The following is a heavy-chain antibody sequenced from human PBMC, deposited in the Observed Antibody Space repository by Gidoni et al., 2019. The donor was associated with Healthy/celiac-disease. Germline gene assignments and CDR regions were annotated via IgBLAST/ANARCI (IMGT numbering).Heavy chain of an antibody. CDR2: ISWNSGSI. J-gene: IGHJ6*02. CDR1: GFTFDDYA. Sequence: EVQLVESGGGLVKPGRSLRLSCAASGFTFDDYAMHWVRQAPGKGLEWVSGISWNSGSIGYADSVKGRFTISRDNAKNSLYLQMNSLRAEDTALYYCAKGIAARRDYYYYGMDVWGQGTTVTVSS. V-gene: IGHV3-9*01. D-gene: IGHD6-6*01. CDR3: AKGIAARRDYYYYGMDV.